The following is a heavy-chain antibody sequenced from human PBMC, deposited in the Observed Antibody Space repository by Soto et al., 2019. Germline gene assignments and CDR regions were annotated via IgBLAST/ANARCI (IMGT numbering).Heavy chain of an antibody. D-gene: IGHD6-19*01. J-gene: IGHJ4*02. CDR1: AYTFTNHP. CDR3: AREATQWLVPHYFDR. V-gene: IGHV1-3*01. CDR2: INAGNGNT. Sequence: ASVKVSCKASAYTFTNHPMHWVRQAPGQRLEWMGWINAGNGNTKYSQKFQDRVTISRDTSATTAYMELSSLTSEDTAVYYCAREATQWLVPHYFDRWGQGTQVTVSS.